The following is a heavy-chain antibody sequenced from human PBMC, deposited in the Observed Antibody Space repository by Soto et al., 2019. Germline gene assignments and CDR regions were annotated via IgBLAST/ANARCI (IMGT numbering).Heavy chain of an antibody. CDR1: GFFISSGNY. CDR2: IFHGGNT. V-gene: IGHV4-38-2*01. J-gene: IGHJ3*01. CDR3: ARARWYDAFDV. D-gene: IGHD2-15*01. Sequence: ETLSLTCAVSGFFISSGNYWGWIRKAPGKGLEWIGSIFHGGNTYYNPSLKSRVTISVDMSKNQFSLKLNSVTAADTAVYYCARARWYDAFDVWGQGTVVTVSS.